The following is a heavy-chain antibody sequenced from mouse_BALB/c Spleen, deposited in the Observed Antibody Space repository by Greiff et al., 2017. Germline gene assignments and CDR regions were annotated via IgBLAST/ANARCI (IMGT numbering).Heavy chain of an antibody. CDR2: INPSNGRT. CDR3: TRSTTVAYAMDY. V-gene: IGHV1S81*02. J-gene: IGHJ4*01. Sequence: QVQLQQPGAELVKPGASVKLSCKASGYTFTIYWMHWVKQRPGQGLEWIGEINPSNGRTNYNEKFKSKATLTVDKSSSTAYMQLSSLTSEDSAVYYCTRSTTVAYAMDYWGQGTSVTVSS. CDR1: GYTFTIYW. D-gene: IGHD1-1*01.